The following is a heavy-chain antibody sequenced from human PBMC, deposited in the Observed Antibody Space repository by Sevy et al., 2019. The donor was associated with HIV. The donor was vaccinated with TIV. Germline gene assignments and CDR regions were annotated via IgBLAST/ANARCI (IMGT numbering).Heavy chain of an antibody. Sequence: SETLSLTCSVSGGPISSTFSYWGWIRQPPGKGLEWIGSAHYSGSTYYHSSLKSRATISVDTSRSHFSLKLTSVTAADTAVYYCARHLQQTRTYHYYCGMDVWGQGTTVTVS. CDR2: AHYSGST. CDR1: GGPISSTFSY. CDR3: ARHLQQTRTYHYYCGMDV. D-gene: IGHD6-13*01. V-gene: IGHV4-39*01. J-gene: IGHJ6*02.